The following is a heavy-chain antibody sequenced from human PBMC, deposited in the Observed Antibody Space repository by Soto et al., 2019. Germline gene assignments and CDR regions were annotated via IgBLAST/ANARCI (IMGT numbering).Heavy chain of an antibody. D-gene: IGHD3-22*01. CDR2: ISYDGSNK. V-gene: IGHV3-30*18. CDR1: GFTFSSYG. J-gene: IGHJ6*02. Sequence: PGGSLRLSCAASGFTFSSYGMHWVRQAPGKGLEWVAVISYDGSNKYYADSVKGRFTISRDNSKNTLYLQMNSLRAEDTAVYYCAKDNYYDSMGPLFDYYGMDVWGQGTTVTVSS. CDR3: AKDNYYDSMGPLFDYYGMDV.